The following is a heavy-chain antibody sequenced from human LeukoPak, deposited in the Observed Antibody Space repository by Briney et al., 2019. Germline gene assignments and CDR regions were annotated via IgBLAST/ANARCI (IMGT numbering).Heavy chain of an antibody. CDR1: GGSISSYY. V-gene: IGHV4-59*08. D-gene: IGHD3-22*01. CDR3: ARLGGHYYEAPLDY. J-gene: IGHJ4*02. Sequence: SETLSLTCTVSGGSISSYYWSWIRQPPGKGLEWIGYIYYSGSTNYNPSLKSRVTISVDTSKNQFSLKLSSVTAADTAVYYCARLGGHYYEAPLDYWGQGTLVTVSS. CDR2: IYYSGST.